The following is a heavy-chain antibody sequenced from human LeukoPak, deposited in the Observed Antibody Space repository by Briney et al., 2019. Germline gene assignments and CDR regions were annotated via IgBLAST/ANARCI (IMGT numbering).Heavy chain of an antibody. CDR2: IYHSGST. J-gene: IGHJ4*02. Sequence: SETLSLTCTVSGYSISSGYYWGWIRQPPGKGLEWIGSIYHSGSTFYNPSLKSRVTISVDTSKNRFSLRLISVTAADTAVYYCAREHEYYDFWSGYPYYFDYWGQGTLVTVSS. CDR3: AREHEYYDFWSGYPYYFDY. V-gene: IGHV4-38-2*02. D-gene: IGHD3-3*01. CDR1: GYSISSGYY.